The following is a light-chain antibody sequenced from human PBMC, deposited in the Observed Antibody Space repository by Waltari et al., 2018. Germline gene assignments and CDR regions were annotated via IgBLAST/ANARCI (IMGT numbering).Light chain of an antibody. CDR1: QRVSSF. CDR2: DAS. Sequence: DIVLTQSPATVSLSPGERATLSCRTSQRVSSFVAWSHQKPGQPPPLLIADASNRASGISDRITASGSGLDFTLTISSLEPEDVGVYYCQQRDNWPWTFGQGTKVEIK. CDR3: QQRDNWPWT. V-gene: IGKV3-11*01. J-gene: IGKJ1*01.